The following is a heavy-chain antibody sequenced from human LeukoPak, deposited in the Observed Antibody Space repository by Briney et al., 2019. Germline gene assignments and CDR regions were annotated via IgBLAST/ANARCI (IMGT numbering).Heavy chain of an antibody. CDR3: ARVNSAVEFDY. J-gene: IGHJ4*02. V-gene: IGHV3-21*01. Sequence: GGSLRLSCEAAGFSFRDYPMGWVRRASGKRLEWVSGISAGADVIFYADSVKGRFTISRDNAKNSLYLQMNSLRAEDTAVYYCARVNSAVEFDYWGQGTLVTVSS. CDR1: GFSFRDYP. D-gene: IGHD6-19*01. CDR2: ISAGADVI.